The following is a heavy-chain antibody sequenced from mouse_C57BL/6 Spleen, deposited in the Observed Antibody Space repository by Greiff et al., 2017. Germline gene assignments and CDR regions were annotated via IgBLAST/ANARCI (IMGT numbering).Heavy chain of an antibody. CDR1: GFTFSSYA. J-gene: IGHJ2*01. V-gene: IGHV5-4*01. D-gene: IGHD2-2*01. Sequence: EVHLVESGGGLVKPGGSLKLSCAASGFTFSSYAMSWVRQTPEKRLEWVATISDGGSYTYYPDNGKGRFTISRDNAKNNLYLQMSHLKSEDTAMYYCARVSTMVTGGFDYWGQGTTLTVSS. CDR2: ISDGGSYT. CDR3: ARVSTMVTGGFDY.